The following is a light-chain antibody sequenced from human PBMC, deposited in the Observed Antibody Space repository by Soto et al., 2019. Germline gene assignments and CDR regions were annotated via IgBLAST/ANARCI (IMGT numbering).Light chain of an antibody. V-gene: IGLV2-14*01. CDR1: RSDVGGYNY. CDR3: SSYTSSSTYV. CDR2: DVS. Sequence: QSVLTQPASVSGSPGQSITISCTGTRSDVGGYNYVSWYQQHPGKAPKLMIYDVSNRPSGVSNRFSGSKSGNTASLTISGLQAEDEADYYCSSYTSSSTYVVGTGTKVTV. J-gene: IGLJ1*01.